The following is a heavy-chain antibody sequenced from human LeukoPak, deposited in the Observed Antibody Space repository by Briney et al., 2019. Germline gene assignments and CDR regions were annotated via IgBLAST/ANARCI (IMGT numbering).Heavy chain of an antibody. J-gene: IGHJ6*04. CDR1: GYTFTSYY. CDR2: INSSGPHT. V-gene: IGHV1-46*01. CDR3: VRGPPDENDAPRGMDV. D-gene: IGHD1-1*01. Sequence: ASVKVSCKASGYTFTSYYMHWVRQAPGQGLEWMGIINSSGPHTTNAQKFQGRVTITRDTSTRTVYMELSSLKSEDTAVYFCVRGPPDENDAPRGMDVWGKGTTVIVSS.